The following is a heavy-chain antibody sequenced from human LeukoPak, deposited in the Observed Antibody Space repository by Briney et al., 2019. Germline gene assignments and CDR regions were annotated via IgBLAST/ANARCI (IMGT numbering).Heavy chain of an antibody. CDR1: GYTFTSYG. D-gene: IGHD3-16*01. Sequence: VASVKVSCKASGYTFTSYGITWVRQAPGQGLEWMGWISTYNGNTNYAQNLQGRVTMTTDTSTSTAYMELRSLRSDDTAVYYCARGGRLGELFSPDYWGQGTLVTVS. CDR3: ARGGRLGELFSPDY. J-gene: IGHJ4*02. V-gene: IGHV1-18*04. CDR2: ISTYNGNT.